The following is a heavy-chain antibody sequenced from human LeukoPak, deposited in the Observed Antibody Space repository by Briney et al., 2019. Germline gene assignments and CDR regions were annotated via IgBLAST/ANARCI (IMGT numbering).Heavy chain of an antibody. Sequence: GGSLRLSCAASGFTFRSYWMTWVRQAPGKGLEWVANIKQDGSEKYYVDSVKGRFTISRDNAKNSLYLQMNSLRAEDTAVYYCARDFSTGGWFDPWGQGTLVTVSS. V-gene: IGHV3-7*01. CDR3: ARDFSTGGWFDP. CDR2: IKQDGSEK. D-gene: IGHD2/OR15-2a*01. CDR1: GFTFRSYW. J-gene: IGHJ5*02.